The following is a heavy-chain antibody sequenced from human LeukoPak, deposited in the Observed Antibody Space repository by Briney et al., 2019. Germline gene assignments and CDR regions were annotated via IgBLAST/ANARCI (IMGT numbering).Heavy chain of an antibody. Sequence: GGSLRLSCAASGFTFSSYSMNWVRQAPGKGLEWVSYISSSSSTIYYADSVKGRFTISRDNAKNSLYLQMNSLRAEDTAVYYCARDLKYYYDSSGPTWGQGTLVTVSS. CDR1: GFTFSSYS. CDR2: ISSSSSTI. D-gene: IGHD3-22*01. J-gene: IGHJ5*02. V-gene: IGHV3-48*01. CDR3: ARDLKYYYDSSGPT.